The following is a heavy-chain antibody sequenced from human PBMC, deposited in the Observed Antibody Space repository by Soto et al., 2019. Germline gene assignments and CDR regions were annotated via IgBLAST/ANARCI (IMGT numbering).Heavy chain of an antibody. D-gene: IGHD3-10*01. Sequence: QVQLQESGPGLVKPSGTLSLTCVVSGVSINTSSWWTWVRQPPGKELEWIAEIHHSGSTNYNPALKSRVVISIDKLKNQFSLKMNSVAAADTAMYYCATGNAYYDGSGGMGDHWGQGALVTVSS. CDR3: ATGNAYYDGSGGMGDH. V-gene: IGHV4-4*02. CDR2: IHHSGST. CDR1: GVSINTSSW. J-gene: IGHJ4*02.